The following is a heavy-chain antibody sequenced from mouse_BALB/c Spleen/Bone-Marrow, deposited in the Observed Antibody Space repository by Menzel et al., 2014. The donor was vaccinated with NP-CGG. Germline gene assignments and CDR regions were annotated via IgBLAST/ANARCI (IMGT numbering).Heavy chain of an antibody. CDR3: AVMDY. CDR2: IRNKANGYTT. J-gene: IGHJ4*01. Sequence: EVKLVESGGGLVQPGGSLRLSCATSGFAFTDYYMSWVRQPPGKALEWLGFIRNKANGYTTEYSASVKGRFTISRDNSQSILYLQMNTLRAEDSATYYCAVMDYWGQGTSVTVSS. CDR1: GFAFTDYY. V-gene: IGHV7-3*02.